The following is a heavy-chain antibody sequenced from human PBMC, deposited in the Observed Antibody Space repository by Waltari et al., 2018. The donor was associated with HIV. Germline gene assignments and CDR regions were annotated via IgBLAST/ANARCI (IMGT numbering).Heavy chain of an antibody. CDR1: GGSISSSNW. CDR3: ARSGIAVADDVPLDY. CDR2: IYHSGST. V-gene: IGHV4-4*02. J-gene: IGHJ4*02. Sequence: QVQLQESGPGLVKPSGTLSLTCAVSGGSISSSNWWSWVRQPPGKGLEWIGEIYHSGSTNYNPALKSRVTISVDKSKNQFSLKLSYVTAADTAVYYCARSGIAVADDVPLDYWGQGTLVTVSS. D-gene: IGHD6-19*01.